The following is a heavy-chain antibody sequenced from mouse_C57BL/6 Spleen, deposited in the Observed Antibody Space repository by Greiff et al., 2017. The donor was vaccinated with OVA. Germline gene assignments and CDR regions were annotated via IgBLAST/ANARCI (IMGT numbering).Heavy chain of an antibody. D-gene: IGHD3-2*02. CDR1: GYTFTSYW. J-gene: IGHJ2*01. CDR2: INPSNGGT. Sequence: QVQLQQPGTELVKPGASVKLSCKASGYTFTSYWMHWVKQRPGQGLEWIGNINPSNGGTNYNEKFKSKATLTVDKSSSTAYMQLSSLTSEDSAVYYWARWRGSGSFFDYWGKGTTLTVSS. CDR3: ARWRGSGSFFDY. V-gene: IGHV1-53*01.